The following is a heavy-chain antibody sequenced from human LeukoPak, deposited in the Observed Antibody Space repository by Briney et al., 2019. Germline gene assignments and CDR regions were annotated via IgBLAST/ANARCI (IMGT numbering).Heavy chain of an antibody. Sequence: ASMKVSCKASGYTFTSYGISWVRQAPGQGLEWMGWISAYNGNTNYAQKLQGRVTMTTDTSTSTAYMELRSLRSDDTAVYYCAVWQGYQPLSSGKFDYWGQGTLVTVSS. CDR3: AVWQGYQPLSSGKFDY. D-gene: IGHD6-19*01. CDR1: GYTFTSYG. CDR2: ISAYNGNT. J-gene: IGHJ4*02. V-gene: IGHV1-18*01.